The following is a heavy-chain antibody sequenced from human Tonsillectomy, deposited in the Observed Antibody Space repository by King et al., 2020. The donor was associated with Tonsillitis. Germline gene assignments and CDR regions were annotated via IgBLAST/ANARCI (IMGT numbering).Heavy chain of an antibody. V-gene: IGHV3-30*04. CDR3: ARDLYNDSYDSSGFCDY. J-gene: IGHJ4*02. Sequence: QLVQSGGGVVQPGRSLRISCAASGFTFSSYPMHWVRQAPGKGLEWVAVISFDGSDKYYVYSVKGRFTISRDNSKSTLYLQMNSLRAEDTAVYYCARDLYNDSYDSSGFCDYWGQGTLVTVSS. CDR1: GFTFSSYP. D-gene: IGHD3-22*01. CDR2: ISFDGSDK.